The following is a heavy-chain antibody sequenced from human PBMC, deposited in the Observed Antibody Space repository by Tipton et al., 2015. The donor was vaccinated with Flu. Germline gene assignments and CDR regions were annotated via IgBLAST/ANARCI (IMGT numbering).Heavy chain of an antibody. CDR1: GGSFSGYY. J-gene: IGHJ4*02. D-gene: IGHD3-22*01. CDR3: ARVSPRRVTAIVVVMLPEGYFDY. V-gene: IGHV4-34*01. Sequence: TLSLTCSVYGGSFSGYYWTWIRQPPGKGLEWIGEINHSGSTRYNSSLKSRVTMSVDSSKSQFSLHLSSVTAADTAVYYCARVSPRRVTAIVVVMLPEGYFDYWGQGTQVTVSS. CDR2: INHSGST.